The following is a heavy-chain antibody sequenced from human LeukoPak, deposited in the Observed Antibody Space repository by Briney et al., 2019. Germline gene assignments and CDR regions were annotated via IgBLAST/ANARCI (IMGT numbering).Heavy chain of an antibody. V-gene: IGHV4-39*07. Sequence: SETLSLTCTVSGGSVNSRSDYWAWIRQPPGKGLEWIGSIYYSGTTYYNPSLKSRVTISEDTSKNEFSLNVSSVTAADTAMYYCARGSAVVAGADFDFWGQGTLVTVSS. J-gene: IGHJ4*02. CDR2: IYYSGTT. D-gene: IGHD6-13*01. CDR1: GGSVNSRSDY. CDR3: ARGSAVVAGADFDF.